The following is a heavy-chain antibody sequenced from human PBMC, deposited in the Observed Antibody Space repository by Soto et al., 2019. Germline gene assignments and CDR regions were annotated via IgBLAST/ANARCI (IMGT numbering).Heavy chain of an antibody. Sequence: QVQLQESGPGLVKPSQTLSLTYTVSGGSISSGGYYWSWIRQHPGKGLEWIGYIYYSGSTYYNPSLKSRVTISVDTSKNQFSLKLSSVTAADTAVYYCARFLPPRPWGSNWFDPWGQGTLVTVSS. CDR3: ARFLPPRPWGSNWFDP. CDR1: GGSISSGGYY. D-gene: IGHD3-16*01. CDR2: IYYSGST. J-gene: IGHJ5*02. V-gene: IGHV4-31*03.